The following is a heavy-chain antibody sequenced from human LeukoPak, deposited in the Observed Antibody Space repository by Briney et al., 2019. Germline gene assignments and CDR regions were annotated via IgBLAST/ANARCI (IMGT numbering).Heavy chain of an antibody. J-gene: IGHJ6*02. Sequence: GGSLRLSCAASGFTFSSYWMSWVRQAPGNGLEWVANIKQDGSEKYYVDSVKGRFTISRDNAKNSLYLQMNSLRAEDTAVYYCARPSDDYGDYYGMDVWGQGTTVTVSS. CDR2: IKQDGSEK. CDR3: ARPSDDYGDYYGMDV. CDR1: GFTFSSYW. V-gene: IGHV3-7*01. D-gene: IGHD4/OR15-4a*01.